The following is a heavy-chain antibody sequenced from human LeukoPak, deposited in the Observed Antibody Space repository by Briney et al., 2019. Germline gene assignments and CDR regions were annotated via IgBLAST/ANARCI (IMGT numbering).Heavy chain of an antibody. CDR1: GGSFSSYY. CDR2: IYYSGST. Sequence: SETLSLTCTVSGGSFSSYYWSWIRQPPGKGLEWFGYIYYSGSTNYNPSLKSRVTISVDTSKNQFSLRLSSVTAADTAVYYCARDLRCSTTICYTSWFDPWGQGTLVTVSS. J-gene: IGHJ5*02. V-gene: IGHV4-59*01. CDR3: ARDLRCSTTICYTSWFDP. D-gene: IGHD2-2*02.